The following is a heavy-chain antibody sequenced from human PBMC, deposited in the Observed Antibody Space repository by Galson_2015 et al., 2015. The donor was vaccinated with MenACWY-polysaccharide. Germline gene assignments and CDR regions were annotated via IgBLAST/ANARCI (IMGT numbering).Heavy chain of an antibody. CDR3: ARGPISNGP. CDR1: GFTFSGYW. Sequence: SLRLSCAASGFTFSGYWMTWVRQAPGKGLEWVANIKQDGSEKNYVDSVEGRFTISRDNAKNSLYLQMNSLRAEDTAVYYCARGPISNGPWGQGTLVTVSS. V-gene: IGHV3-7*01. J-gene: IGHJ5*02. CDR2: IKQDGSEK. D-gene: IGHD1-1*01.